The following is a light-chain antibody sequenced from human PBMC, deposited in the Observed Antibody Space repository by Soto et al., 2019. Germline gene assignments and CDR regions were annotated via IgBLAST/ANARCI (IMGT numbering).Light chain of an antibody. CDR2: AAS. V-gene: IGKV1-39*01. J-gene: IGKJ4*01. CDR3: QQRYSTPIT. Sequence: DIVMTQSPASLSVSLGERATLSCRASQSISSYLNWYQQKPGQAPELLIYAASSWHSGVPTRFSGSGSGTDFTLTISSLEPEDFAIYYCQQRYSTPITFGRGTKVDIK. CDR1: QSISSY.